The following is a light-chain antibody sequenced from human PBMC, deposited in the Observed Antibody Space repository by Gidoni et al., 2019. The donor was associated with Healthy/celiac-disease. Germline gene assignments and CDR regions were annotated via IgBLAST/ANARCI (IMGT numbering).Light chain of an antibody. CDR3: SSYTSSSTPV. CDR2: YVS. Sequence: QSALTQPASVSGSPGQPITISCTGTSSDVGGYNYVSWYQQHPGKAPKLMIYYVSNRPSGVSNRFSGSKSGNTASLTISGLQAEDEADYYCSSYTSSSTPVFGGGTKLTVL. V-gene: IGLV2-14*03. CDR1: SSDVGGYNY. J-gene: IGLJ2*01.